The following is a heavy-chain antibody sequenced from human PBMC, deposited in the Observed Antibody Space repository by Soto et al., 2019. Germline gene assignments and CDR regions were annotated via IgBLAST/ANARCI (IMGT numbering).Heavy chain of an antibody. CDR3: ASEIHCNAGSCYSLDY. V-gene: IGHV3-21*01. D-gene: IGHD2-15*01. CDR2: ISSSSVHI. Sequence: EVQLVESGGGLVNPGGSLRLSCAASGFTFSSYSMNWVRQAPGKGLEWVSSISSSSVHISYADSVEGRFTISRDNAKNSLYLQMNSLRAEDSAVYYCASEIHCNAGSCYSLDYWGQGTLVAVSS. J-gene: IGHJ4*02. CDR1: GFTFSSYS.